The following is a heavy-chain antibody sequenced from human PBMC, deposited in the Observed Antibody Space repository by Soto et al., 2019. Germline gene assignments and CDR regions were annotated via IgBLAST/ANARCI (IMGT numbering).Heavy chain of an antibody. V-gene: IGHV4-30-2*01. CDR3: ARSSSSWYMAY. J-gene: IGHJ4*02. Sequence: SETLSLTCAVSGGSISSGGYSWSWIRQPPGKGLEWIGYIYHSGSTYYNPSLKSRVTISVDTSKNQFSLKLSSVTAADTAVYYCARSSSSWYMAYWGQGTLVTVSS. CDR2: IYHSGST. CDR1: GGSISSGGYS. D-gene: IGHD6-13*01.